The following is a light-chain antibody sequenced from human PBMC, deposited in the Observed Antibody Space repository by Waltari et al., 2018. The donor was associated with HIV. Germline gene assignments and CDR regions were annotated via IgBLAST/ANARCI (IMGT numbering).Light chain of an antibody. Sequence: QSALTQPPSASGSPGQSVTISCTGTSSDVGVYNYISWYQQHPGKAPKLMIFEVTKRPSGVPDRFSGSKSGNTASLTVSGLQAEDEAVYYCCSYTGSDVVFGGGTKLTVL. CDR1: SSDVGVYNY. J-gene: IGLJ2*01. CDR2: EVT. V-gene: IGLV2-8*01. CDR3: CSYTGSDVV.